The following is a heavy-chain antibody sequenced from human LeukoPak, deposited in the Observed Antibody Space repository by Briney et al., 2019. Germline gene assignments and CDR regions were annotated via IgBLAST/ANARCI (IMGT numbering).Heavy chain of an antibody. J-gene: IGHJ4*02. CDR3: AKGGSRDYYDSSGYQYGYYFDC. Sequence: GGSLRLSCAASGFTFSSYAMSWVRQAPGKGLEWVSAISGSGGSTYYADSVKGRFTISRDNSKNTLYLQMNSLRAEDTAVYYCAKGGSRDYYDSSGYQYGYYFDCWGQGTLVTVSS. CDR1: GFTFSSYA. V-gene: IGHV3-23*01. D-gene: IGHD3-22*01. CDR2: ISGSGGST.